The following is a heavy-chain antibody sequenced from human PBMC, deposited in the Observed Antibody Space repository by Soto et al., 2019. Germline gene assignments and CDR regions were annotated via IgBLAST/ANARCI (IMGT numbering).Heavy chain of an antibody. Sequence: QVQLQQWGAGLLKPSETLSLKCAVTGGSLSGYYWSWIRQPPGQGLEWIGEVKDGGHTNYSPSLRGRVTISSDTSNNQFSLRLNSVTAADTGVYYCARGQEGVVATHWDQGSLVTVSS. V-gene: IGHV4-34*01. CDR1: GGSLSGYY. CDR3: ARGQEGVVATH. D-gene: IGHD5-12*01. J-gene: IGHJ4*02. CDR2: VKDGGHT.